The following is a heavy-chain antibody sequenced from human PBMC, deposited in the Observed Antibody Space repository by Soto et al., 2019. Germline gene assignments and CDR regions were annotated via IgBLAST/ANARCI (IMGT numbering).Heavy chain of an antibody. V-gene: IGHV1-8*01. CDR2: MNPNSGNT. D-gene: IGHD3-9*01. CDR3: ARLPVLRYFDWLLQRRIPLGIDV. Sequence: ASVKVSCKASGYTFTSYDINWVRQATGQGLEWMGWMNPNSGNTGYAQKFQGRVTMTRNTSISTAYMELSSLRSEDTAVYYCARLPVLRYFDWLLQRRIPLGIDVWGQGTTVTVSS. J-gene: IGHJ6*02. CDR1: GYTFTSYD.